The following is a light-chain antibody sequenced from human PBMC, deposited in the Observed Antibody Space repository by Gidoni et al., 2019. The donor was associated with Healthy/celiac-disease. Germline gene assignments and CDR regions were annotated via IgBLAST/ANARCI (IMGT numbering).Light chain of an antibody. CDR3: QQYGSSLLX. Sequence: EIVLTQSPGTLSLSPGERATLSCRASQSVSSSYLAWYQQKPGQAPRLLIYGASSRATGIPDRFSGSGSGTDFTLTISRLEPEDFAVYYCQQYGSSLLXFXGGTKVEI. CDR1: QSVSSSY. CDR2: GAS. J-gene: IGKJ4*01. V-gene: IGKV3-20*01.